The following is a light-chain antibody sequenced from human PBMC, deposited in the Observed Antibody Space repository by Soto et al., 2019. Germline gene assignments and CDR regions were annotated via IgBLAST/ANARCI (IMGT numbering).Light chain of an antibody. CDR2: QVT. V-gene: IGLV2-14*03. Sequence: QSALTQPASVSGSLGQSITIACTGTTRCIAGYNYSFWYQQLPGKAPKLMIYQVTIPPSWVSNRFSGSESSHTASLTISGLQAEDEADYYCTSFSSSTSLYVFGPGTKVTVL. CDR3: TSFSSSTSLYV. J-gene: IGLJ1*01. CDR1: TRCIAGYNY.